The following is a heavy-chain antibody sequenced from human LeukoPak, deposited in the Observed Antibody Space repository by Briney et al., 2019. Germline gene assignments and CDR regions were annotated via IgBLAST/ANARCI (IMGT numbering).Heavy chain of an antibody. D-gene: IGHD3-10*01. Sequence: SETLSLTCTVSGGSISDFHWNWIRQPAGKGLEWIGRLFPSGSTNFNPPLNSRATMSVDMSKNQFSLRLNSVTAADTAVYYRARDPEGRGLFDSWGQGTLVTVSS. J-gene: IGHJ4*02. CDR2: LFPSGST. V-gene: IGHV4-4*07. CDR3: ARDPEGRGLFDS. CDR1: GGSISDFH.